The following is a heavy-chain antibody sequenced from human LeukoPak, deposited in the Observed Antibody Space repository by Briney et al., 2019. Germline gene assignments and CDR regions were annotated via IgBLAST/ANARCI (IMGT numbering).Heavy chain of an antibody. CDR2: IIPIFGTA. D-gene: IGHD3-3*01. CDR1: GGTFSSYA. J-gene: IGHJ5*02. CDR3: ARSYDFWSGYYPFDP. V-gene: IGHV1-69*13. Sequence: ASVTVSCKASGGTFSSYAISWVRQAPGQGLEWMGGIIPIFGTANYAQKFQGRVTITADESTSTAYMELSSLRSEDTAVYYCARSYDFWSGYYPFDPWGQGTLVTVSS.